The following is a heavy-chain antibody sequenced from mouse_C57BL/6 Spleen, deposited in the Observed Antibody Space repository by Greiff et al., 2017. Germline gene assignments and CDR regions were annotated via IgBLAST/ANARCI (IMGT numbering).Heavy chain of an antibody. Sequence: VQLQQSGPGLVKPWASVTLSCTASGFNIKDYYVHWVKQSTEQGLEWMGRIDPEGGETKYAPNFQGKATITADTSSNTAYLQISSLTSEDTAVYYCASAAQATFAYWGQGTTVTVSA. J-gene: IGHJ3*01. V-gene: IGHV14-2*01. CDR1: GFNIKDYY. CDR2: IDPEGGET. D-gene: IGHD3-2*02. CDR3: ASAAQATFAY.